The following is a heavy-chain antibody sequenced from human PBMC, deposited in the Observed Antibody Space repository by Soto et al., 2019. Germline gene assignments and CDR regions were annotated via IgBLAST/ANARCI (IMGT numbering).Heavy chain of an antibody. Sequence: PSETLSLTCAVSGGSISSSYWWNWVRQPPGKGLEGIGKIYHSGSTNYNPSLKNRVTISVDKSNNQFSLRLSSVTAADTAVYFCVTSLNVDFWRDGGRHYYFDYWGQGTLVTVSS. D-gene: IGHD3-3*01. CDR3: VTSLNVDFWRDGGRHYYFDY. CDR1: GGSISSSYW. V-gene: IGHV4-4*02. J-gene: IGHJ4*02. CDR2: IYHSGST.